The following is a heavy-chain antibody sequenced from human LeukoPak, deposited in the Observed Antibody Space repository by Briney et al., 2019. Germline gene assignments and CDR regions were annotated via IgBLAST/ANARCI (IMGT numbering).Heavy chain of an antibody. Sequence: PGGSLRLSCAASGFTFTNCAMSWVRQAPGKGLEWVSAISGSGGGTYYADSVKGRFTISRDNSKNMLFLQMNSLRAEDTAVYYCAKELTLLDYGRGYYYYGLDVWGQGTTLTVSS. CDR1: GFTFTNCA. D-gene: IGHD4-17*01. V-gene: IGHV3-23*01. CDR2: ISGSGGGT. J-gene: IGHJ6*02. CDR3: AKELTLLDYGRGYYYYGLDV.